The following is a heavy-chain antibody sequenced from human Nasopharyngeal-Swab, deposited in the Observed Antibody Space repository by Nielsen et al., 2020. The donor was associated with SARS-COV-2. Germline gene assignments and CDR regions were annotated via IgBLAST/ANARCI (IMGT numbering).Heavy chain of an antibody. V-gene: IGHV5-51*01. CDR2: MYPRDSDT. J-gene: IGHJ4*02. D-gene: IGHD1-7*01. CDR1: GYSFSSYW. CDR3: ATEYNGNYYWDY. Sequence: GESLKISCKGSGYSFSSYWIGWVRQMPGKGLEWMGIMYPRDSDTRYSPSFQGQVTISADKSISTAYLQWSSLEASDTAMYYCATEYNGNYYWDYWGQGTLVTVSS.